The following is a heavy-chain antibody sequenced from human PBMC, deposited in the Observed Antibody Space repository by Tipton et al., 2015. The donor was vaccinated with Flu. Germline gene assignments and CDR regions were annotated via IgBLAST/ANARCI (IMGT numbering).Heavy chain of an antibody. CDR3: ARHTGDSVRGVIDY. V-gene: IGHV4-38-2*01. Sequence: GLVKPSETLSLTCSVPGYSIRSAYYWGWVRRPPGKGLEWIGTIYHSGTTYYNPSLKSRLTISVDTSKNQFSLRLSSVTAADTAVYYCARHTGDSVRGVIDYWGQGTLVTVSS. D-gene: IGHD3-10*02. J-gene: IGHJ4*02. CDR1: GYSIRSAYY. CDR2: IYHSGTT.